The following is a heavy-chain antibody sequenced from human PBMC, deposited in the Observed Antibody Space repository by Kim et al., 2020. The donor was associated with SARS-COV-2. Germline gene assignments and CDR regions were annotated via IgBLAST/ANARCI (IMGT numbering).Heavy chain of an antibody. CDR3: ARLCFGSSGYYYGGFDY. V-gene: IGHV4-39*01. D-gene: IGHD3-22*01. CDR1: GGSISSSSYY. CDR2: IYYSGST. J-gene: IGHJ4*02. Sequence: SETLSLTCTVSGGSISSSSYYWGWIRQPPGKGLEWIGSIYYSGSTYYNPSLKSRVTISEDTSKNQFSLKLSSVTAADTALYYCARLCFGSSGYYYGGFDYWGQGTLVSVSS.